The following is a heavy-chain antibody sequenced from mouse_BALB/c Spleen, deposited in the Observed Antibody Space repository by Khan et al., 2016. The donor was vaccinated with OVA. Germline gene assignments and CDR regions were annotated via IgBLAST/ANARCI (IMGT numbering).Heavy chain of an antibody. J-gene: IGHJ4*01. CDR3: ARPPYFSYVLGS. CDR1: GYTFTNYG. Sequence: QIQLVQSGPELKKPGETVKISCKASGYTFTNYGMNWVKQAPGKGLKWMGWINTYTGEPTYADDFKGRFAFSLETSASTAYLQIDNLKNEDTATYFCARPPYFSYVLGSWGKGTSVTVSS. D-gene: IGHD2-10*01. CDR2: INTYTGEP. V-gene: IGHV9-3-1*01.